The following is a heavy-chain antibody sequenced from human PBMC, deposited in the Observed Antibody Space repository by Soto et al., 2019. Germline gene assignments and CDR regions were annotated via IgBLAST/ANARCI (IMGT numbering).Heavy chain of an antibody. Sequence: QITLKESGPTLVKPTQTLTLTCTFSGFSLSTSGVGVGWIRQPPGKALEWLALIYWDADKRYSPSLKRRLTIPTDTAKDQVVLTRTTIDPVDTDTYYCAQLAYYYDSSGYYSNAEYFQHWGKGTLVTVS. CDR2: IYWDADK. CDR1: GFSLSTSGVG. V-gene: IGHV2-5*02. CDR3: AQLAYYYDSSGYYSNAEYFQH. J-gene: IGHJ1*01. D-gene: IGHD3-22*01.